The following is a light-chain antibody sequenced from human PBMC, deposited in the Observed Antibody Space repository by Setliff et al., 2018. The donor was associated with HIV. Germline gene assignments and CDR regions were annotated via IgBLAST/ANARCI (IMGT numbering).Light chain of an antibody. CDR3: QVCDTSSDHYV. V-gene: IGLV3-21*03. J-gene: IGLJ1*01. Sequence: SYELTQPPSVSVAPGKTARIPCGADIIGRESVHWYQQKPGQAPVLVVSDDSDRPSGIPERFSGSISGNTATLTITRVEAGDEADYYCQVCDTSSDHYVFGTGTKVTVL. CDR2: DDS. CDR1: IIGRES.